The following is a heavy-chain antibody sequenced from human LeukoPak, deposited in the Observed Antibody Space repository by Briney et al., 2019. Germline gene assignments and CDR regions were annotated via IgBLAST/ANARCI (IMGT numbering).Heavy chain of an antibody. J-gene: IGHJ4*02. CDR3: TRGAGWLIDY. D-gene: IGHD3-16*01. CDR1: GGSISSGGYY. V-gene: IGHV4-30-2*01. CDR2: IYHSGST. Sequence: SQTLSLTCTVSGGSISSGGYYWSWIRQPPGKGLEWIGYIYHSGSTYYNPSLKSRVTISADTSKNQFSLKLNSLTTADTAVYYCTRGAGWLIDYWGQGTLVTVSS.